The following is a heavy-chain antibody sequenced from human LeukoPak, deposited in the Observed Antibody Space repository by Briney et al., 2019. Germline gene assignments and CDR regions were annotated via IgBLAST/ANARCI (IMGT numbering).Heavy chain of an antibody. CDR1: GGSISSSSYY. CDR3: ARPYYDSSGYDAFDI. Sequence: SETLSLTCTVSGGSISSSSYYWGWIRQPPGKGLEWIGSIYYSGSTYYNPSLKSRVTISVDTSKNQFSLKPSSVTAADTAVYYCARPYYDSSGYDAFDIWGQGTMVTVSS. V-gene: IGHV4-39*01. J-gene: IGHJ3*02. CDR2: IYYSGST. D-gene: IGHD3-22*01.